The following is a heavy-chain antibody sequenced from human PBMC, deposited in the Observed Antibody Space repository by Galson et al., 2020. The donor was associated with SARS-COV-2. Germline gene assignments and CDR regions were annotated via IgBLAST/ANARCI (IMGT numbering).Heavy chain of an antibody. CDR1: GFLFNNYV. CDR3: ARSRIESGGADWFDP. Sequence: GGSLRLSCAGSGFLFNNYVMNWVRQAPGKGLEWVASISGSSAYIVYADSVKGRFTISRDNSKKSVYLQMNSLRAEDTAVYYCARSRIESGGADWFDPWGQGTLVTVSS. CDR2: ISGSSAYI. V-gene: IGHV3-21*01. D-gene: IGHD2-21*01. J-gene: IGHJ5*02.